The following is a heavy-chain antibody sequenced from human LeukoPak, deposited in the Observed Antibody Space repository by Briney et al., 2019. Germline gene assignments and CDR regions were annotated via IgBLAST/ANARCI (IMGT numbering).Heavy chain of an antibody. D-gene: IGHD6-13*01. CDR2: IYHSGST. CDR3: ARATVAAAAPGGY. J-gene: IGHJ4*02. Sequence: SETLSLTCTVSGYSISSGYYWGWIRQPPGKGLAWIGSIYHSGSTYYNPSLKSRVTISVDTSKNQFSLKLSSVTAADTAVYYCARATVAAAAPGGYWSQGTLVTVSS. CDR1: GYSISSGYY. V-gene: IGHV4-38-2*02.